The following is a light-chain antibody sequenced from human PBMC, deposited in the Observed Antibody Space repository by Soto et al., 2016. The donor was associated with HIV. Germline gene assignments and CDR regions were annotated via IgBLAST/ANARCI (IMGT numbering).Light chain of an antibody. J-gene: IGKJ1*01. CDR2: AAS. CDR3: QNYNSAPET. CDR1: QSVSVW. Sequence: DIQMTQFPSTLSASIGDRVTITCRASQSVSVWLAWYQQKPGKVPNLLIYAASTLHSGVPSRFSGSRSGTDFTLTISSLQPEDVATYYCQNYNSAPETFGQGTKVQIK. V-gene: IGKV1-27*01.